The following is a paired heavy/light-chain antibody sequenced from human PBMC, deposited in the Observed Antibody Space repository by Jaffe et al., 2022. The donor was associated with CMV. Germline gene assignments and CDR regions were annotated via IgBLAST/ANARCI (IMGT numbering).Heavy chain of an antibody. D-gene: IGHD4-17*01. CDR3: ARGTVASPGTDY. V-gene: IGHV3-7*01. J-gene: IGHJ4*02. CDR1: GFTFNTYW. Sequence: EVQLVESGGGLVQPGGSLRLSCEASGFTFNTYWMSWVRQAPGKGLEWVANINQDGSEKYYVDSVKGRFTISRDNARNSLYLQVNSLKAEDAAVYYCARGTVASPGTDYWGQGTLVTVSS. CDR2: INQDGSEK.
Light chain of an antibody. CDR1: TGAVTSGNY. Sequence: QTVVTQEPSLTVSPGGTVTLTCASTTGAVTSGNYPNWFQQKPGQAPRALIYNTNNKHSWTPARFSGSLLGDRAALTLSGVQPEDEADYYCLLHSDGVQIFGGGTKLTVL. CDR3: LLHSDGVQI. J-gene: IGLJ2*01. CDR2: NTN. V-gene: IGLV7-43*01.